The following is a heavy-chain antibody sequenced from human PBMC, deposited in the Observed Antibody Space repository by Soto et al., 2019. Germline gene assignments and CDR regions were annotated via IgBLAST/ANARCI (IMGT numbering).Heavy chain of an antibody. J-gene: IGHJ4*02. CDR2: INYSGTT. CDR1: GDSFSSDSYY. Sequence: SETLSLTCTVSGDSFSSDSYYWGWIRQPPGKTLEWIGSINYSGTTYYNPSLKSRVTISIDTSRNQFSLSLASVTAADTSFYFWGRPPVSFSSGVDQGGQGTRVPV. V-gene: IGHV4-39*01. CDR3: GRPPVSFSSGVDQ. D-gene: IGHD6-25*01.